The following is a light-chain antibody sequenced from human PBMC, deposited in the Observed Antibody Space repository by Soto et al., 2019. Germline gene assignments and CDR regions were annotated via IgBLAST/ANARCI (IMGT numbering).Light chain of an antibody. V-gene: IGLV2-11*01. Sequence: QSALTQPRSVSGSPGQSVTISCTGTSNDVGGYNYVSWYQQHPGKAPKLLISDVNKRPSGVPDRFSGSKSGNTASLIISGLQAEDEADYYCCSYAGSATWVFGGGTPLTVL. J-gene: IGLJ3*02. CDR2: DVN. CDR3: CSYAGSATWV. CDR1: SNDVGGYNY.